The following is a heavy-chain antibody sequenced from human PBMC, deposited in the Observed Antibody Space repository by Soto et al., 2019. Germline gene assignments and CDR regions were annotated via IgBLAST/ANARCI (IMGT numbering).Heavy chain of an antibody. Sequence: VLAMRLPCLASGFSLSSYGMHWFRQAPRQGLEWVAVISYDGSNKYYADSVKGRFTISRDNSKNTLYLQMNSLRAEDTAVYYGAILICSSSLFSCWGKGTPVTVFS. CDR2: ISYDGSNK. CDR3: AILICSSSLFSC. D-gene: IGHD6-6*01. CDR1: GFSLSSYG. V-gene: IGHV3-30*03. J-gene: IGHJ4*01.